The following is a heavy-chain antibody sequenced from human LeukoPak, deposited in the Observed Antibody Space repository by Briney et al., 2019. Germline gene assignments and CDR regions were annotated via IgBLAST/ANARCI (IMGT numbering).Heavy chain of an antibody. J-gene: IGHJ4*02. CDR1: GGSISSYY. CDR3: ARGVVRGTALYYFDY. Sequence: PSETLSLTCTVSGGSISSYYWSWIRQPPGKGLEWIGYIYYSGSTNYSPSLKSRVTISVDTSKNQFSLKLSSVTAADTAVYYCARGVVRGTALYYFDYWGQGTLVTVSS. D-gene: IGHD3-10*01. V-gene: IGHV4-59*01. CDR2: IYYSGST.